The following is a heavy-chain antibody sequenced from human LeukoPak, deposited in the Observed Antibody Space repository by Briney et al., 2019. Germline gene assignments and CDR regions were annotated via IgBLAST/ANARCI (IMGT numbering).Heavy chain of an antibody. CDR2: IYTSGST. D-gene: IGHD3-9*01. Sequence: SETLSLTCTVSGGSITIYYWSWIRQPAGKGLEWIGRIYTSGSTNYNPSLKSRVTMSVDTSKNQFSLKLSSVTAADTAVYYCARGRRSLYDILTGYYVYWGQGTLVTVSS. J-gene: IGHJ4*02. CDR3: ARGRRSLYDILTGYYVY. V-gene: IGHV4-4*07. CDR1: GGSITIYY.